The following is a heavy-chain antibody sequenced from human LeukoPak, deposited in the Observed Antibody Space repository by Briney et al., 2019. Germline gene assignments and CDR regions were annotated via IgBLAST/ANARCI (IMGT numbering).Heavy chain of an antibody. Sequence: PGGSLRLSCAASGFTFSDYYMSWIRQAPGKGLEWVSYISSSGSTIYCADSVKGRFTISRDNAKNSLYLQMNSLRAEDTAVYYCVRRRWLQFNDAFDIWGQGTMVTVSS. CDR2: ISSSGSTI. D-gene: IGHD5-24*01. CDR3: VRRRWLQFNDAFDI. V-gene: IGHV3-11*01. CDR1: GFTFSDYY. J-gene: IGHJ3*02.